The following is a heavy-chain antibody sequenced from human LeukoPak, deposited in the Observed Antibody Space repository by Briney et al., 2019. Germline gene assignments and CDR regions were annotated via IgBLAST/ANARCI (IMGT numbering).Heavy chain of an antibody. D-gene: IGHD2-2*01. CDR2: IKYDGSYT. CDR1: GFSLSDHW. Sequence: QSGGSLRLSCAASGFSLSDHWMYWVRQGPGKGLVWLSRIKYDGSYTSYADSVKGRFTVSRDNAKNTLYLQMNGLRAEDTAVYYCARDSSSVPEYWGQGTPVTVSS. V-gene: IGHV3-74*01. J-gene: IGHJ4*02. CDR3: ARDSSSVPEY.